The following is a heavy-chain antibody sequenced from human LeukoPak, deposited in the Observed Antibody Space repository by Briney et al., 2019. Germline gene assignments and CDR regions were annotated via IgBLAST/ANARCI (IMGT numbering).Heavy chain of an antibody. CDR3: ATGSGYSYGYVFDY. V-gene: IGHV1-8*01. CDR1: GYTFTSYD. CDR2: MNPNSGNT. Sequence: GASVKVSCKASGYTFTSYDINWVRQATGQGLAWMGWMNPNSGNTGYAQKFQGRVTMTMNTSISTAYMELSSLRSEDTAVYYCATGSGYSYGYVFDYWGQGTLVTVSS. D-gene: IGHD5-18*01. J-gene: IGHJ4*02.